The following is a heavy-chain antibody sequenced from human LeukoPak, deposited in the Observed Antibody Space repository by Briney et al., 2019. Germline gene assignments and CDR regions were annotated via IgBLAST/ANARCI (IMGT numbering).Heavy chain of an antibody. V-gene: IGHV3-21*01. J-gene: IGHJ4*02. D-gene: IGHD3-10*01. CDR1: GFTFSSYS. Sequence: GGSLRLSCAASGFTFSSYSMNWVRQAPGKGLEWVSSISSSSYIYYADSVKGRFTISRDNAKNSQYLQMNSLRAEDTAVYYCARGVRGVVAGVFDYWGQGTLVTVSS. CDR3: ARGVRGVVAGVFDY. CDR2: ISSSSYI.